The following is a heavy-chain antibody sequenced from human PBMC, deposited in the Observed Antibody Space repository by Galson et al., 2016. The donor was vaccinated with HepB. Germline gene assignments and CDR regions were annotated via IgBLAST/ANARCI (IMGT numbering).Heavy chain of an antibody. Sequence: VKVSCKATGYAFASYNMHWVRQAPGQGLEWMGIINPSGGSTNYAQKFQGRVTMTRDTSTSTVYMEVSRLRSDDTAVYYCAREDGDYGAPDYWGQGTLVTVSS. J-gene: IGHJ4*02. CDR1: GYAFASYN. CDR2: INPSGGST. D-gene: IGHD4-17*01. CDR3: AREDGDYGAPDY. V-gene: IGHV1-46*01.